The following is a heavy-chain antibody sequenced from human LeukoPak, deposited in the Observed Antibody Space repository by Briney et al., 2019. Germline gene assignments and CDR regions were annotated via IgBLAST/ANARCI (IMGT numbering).Heavy chain of an antibody. J-gene: IGHJ4*02. CDR1: GFTFSSYG. Sequence: PGGSLRLSCAASGFTFSSYGMHWVRQAPGKGLEWVAVISYDGSNKYYADSVKGRFTISRDNSKNTLYLQMYSLRAEDTAVYYCVKADPDIVATTYYFDYWGQGTLVTVSS. CDR3: VKADPDIVATTYYFDY. D-gene: IGHD5-12*01. CDR2: ISYDGSNK. V-gene: IGHV3-30*18.